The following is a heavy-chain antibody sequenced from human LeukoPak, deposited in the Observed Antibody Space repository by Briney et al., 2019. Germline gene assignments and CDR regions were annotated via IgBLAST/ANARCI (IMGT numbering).Heavy chain of an antibody. J-gene: IGHJ6*03. Sequence: GGTLRLSCASSGFTFRTYGISWVRQAPGKGLEWVSTIGGRGGSTYYAGSVKGRFTIPRDYSKNTLYLQMNSLGAEDTAIYYCARMAVPYYYYYMDVWGKGTTVTISS. CDR2: IGGRGGST. V-gene: IGHV3-23*01. CDR1: GFTFRTYG. D-gene: IGHD5-24*01. CDR3: ARMAVPYYYYYMDV.